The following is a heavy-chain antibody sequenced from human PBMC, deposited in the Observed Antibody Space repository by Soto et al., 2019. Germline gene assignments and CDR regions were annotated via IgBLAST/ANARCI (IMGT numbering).Heavy chain of an antibody. D-gene: IGHD4-4*01. CDR2: IYWNDDK. Sequence: SGPTLVNPTQTLTLTCTFSGFSLSTSGVGVGWIRQPPGKALEWLALIYWNDDKRYSPSLKSRLTIAKDTSKNQVVLNMTNMEPVDTATYFCARRPRYSNYVDYWGQGTLVTVSS. CDR1: GFSLSTSGVG. V-gene: IGHV2-5*01. CDR3: ARRPRYSNYVDY. J-gene: IGHJ4*02.